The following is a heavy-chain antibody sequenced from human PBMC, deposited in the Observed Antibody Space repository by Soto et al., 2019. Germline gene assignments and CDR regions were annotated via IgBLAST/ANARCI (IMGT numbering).Heavy chain of an antibody. CDR2: INAGNGNT. Sequence: ASVKVSCKASGYTFTIYAMHWVRQAPGQRLEWMGWINAGNGNTKYSQKFQGRVTITRDTSASTAYMELSSLRSEDTAVYYCARDDCGGDCYSAYWGQGTLVTVSS. CDR1: GYTFTIYA. D-gene: IGHD2-21*02. V-gene: IGHV1-3*01. J-gene: IGHJ4*02. CDR3: ARDDCGGDCYSAY.